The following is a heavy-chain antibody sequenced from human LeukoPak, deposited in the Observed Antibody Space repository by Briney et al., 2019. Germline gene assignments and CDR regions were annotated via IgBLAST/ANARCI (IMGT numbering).Heavy chain of an antibody. CDR1: GYSISSGYC. CDR2: IYHSGST. V-gene: IGHV4-38-2*02. J-gene: IGHJ4*02. CDR3: ARDLGQLEYFDY. D-gene: IGHD6-6*01. Sequence: SETLSLTCTVSGYSISSGYCWGWIRQPPGKGREWIGSIYHSGSTYYNPSLKSRVTISVDTSKNQFSLKLSSVTAADTAVYYCARDLGQLEYFDYWGQGTLVTVSS.